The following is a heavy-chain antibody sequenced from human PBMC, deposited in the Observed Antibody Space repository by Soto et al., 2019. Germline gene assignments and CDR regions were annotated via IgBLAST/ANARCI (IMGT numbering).Heavy chain of an antibody. CDR2: IYWSGDE. V-gene: IGHV2-5*01. D-gene: IGHD6-6*01. Sequence: QMTLKESGPTLVKPTQTLTLTCSFSGFSFSTSGVGVGWVRQPPGKALEWLALIYWSGDEHYRPSLKSRLTNTKDTSKNQVVLIMTNMDPVDTATYYGARGLATLPVFAFDVWGQGTTVTVSS. CDR3: ARGLATLPVFAFDV. J-gene: IGHJ3*01. CDR1: GFSFSTSGVG.